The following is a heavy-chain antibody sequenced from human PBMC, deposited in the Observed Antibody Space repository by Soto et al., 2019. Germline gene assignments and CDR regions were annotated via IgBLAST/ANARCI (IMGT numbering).Heavy chain of an antibody. D-gene: IGHD5-12*01. V-gene: IGHV3-23*01. CDR1: GFTFSSYA. J-gene: IGHJ4*02. CDR2: ISGSGGST. CDR3: ANDKLLDIVATSPNEDY. Sequence: QAAGSLRLSCAASGFTFSSYAMSWVRQAPGKGLEWVSAISGSGGSTYYADSVKGRFTISRDNSKNTLYLQMNSLRAEDTAVYYCANDKLLDIVATSPNEDYWGQGTLVTVSS.